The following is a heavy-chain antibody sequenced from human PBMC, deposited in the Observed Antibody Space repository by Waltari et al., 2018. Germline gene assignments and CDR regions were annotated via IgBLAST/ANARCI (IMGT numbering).Heavy chain of an antibody. J-gene: IGHJ6*03. V-gene: IGHV4-38-2*01. CDR1: GFSLKSGYF. Sequence: QVQLQESGPGLVKPSETLSLSCDVSGFSLKSGYFWGWMRQPPGKGLEWIGSIYHSGTTYYNPSLKSRVTISVDTSKNQISLNLTSVTAADTAVYFCAKNWGNFYYYFMDNWGKGTAVTVSS. CDR2: IYHSGTT. CDR3: AKNWGNFYYYFMDN. D-gene: IGHD7-27*01.